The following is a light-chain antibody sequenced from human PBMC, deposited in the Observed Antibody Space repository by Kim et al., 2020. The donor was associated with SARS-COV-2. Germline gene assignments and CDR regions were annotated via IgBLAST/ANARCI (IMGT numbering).Light chain of an antibody. J-gene: IGLJ2*01. CDR1: SSVGGGYNY. Sequence: GQLITISSTGTSSVGGGYNYVSRYHQHPGNAPNLMMYDVRNRPAGVCNRFSGSNTGDTASLTISGLQAEDEADCYCRSDTISSSLFGGGTKLTVL. CDR2: DVR. CDR3: RSDTISSSL. V-gene: IGLV2-14*03.